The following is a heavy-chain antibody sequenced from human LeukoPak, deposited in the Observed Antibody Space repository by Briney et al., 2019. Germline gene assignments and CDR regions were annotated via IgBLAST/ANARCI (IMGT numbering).Heavy chain of an antibody. J-gene: IGHJ4*02. V-gene: IGHV3-7*01. Sequence: GGSLRLSCAASGFVFKKYWMNWVRQVPGKGLECLANIKEDGSETYYADSVKGRFTISRDNPKNLLFLQINSLRVEDTAVYYCARETPRRGETRDGYRWGQGTVVTVSS. CDR1: GFVFKKYW. CDR3: ARETPRRGETRDGYR. D-gene: IGHD5-24*01. CDR2: IKEDGSET.